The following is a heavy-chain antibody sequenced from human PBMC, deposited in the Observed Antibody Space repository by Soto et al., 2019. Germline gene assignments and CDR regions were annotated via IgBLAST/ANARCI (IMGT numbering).Heavy chain of an antibody. D-gene: IGHD6-19*01. V-gene: IGHV3-30*18. J-gene: IGHJ4*02. CDR2: ISYDGSNK. CDR3: AKESYLIAVAQSDFDY. CDR1: GFTFSSYG. Sequence: GGSLRLSCAASGFTFSSYGMHWVRQAPGKGLEWVAVISYDGSNKYYADSVKGRFTISRDNSKNTLYLQMNSLRAEDTAVYYCAKESYLIAVAQSDFDYWGQGTLVTVSS.